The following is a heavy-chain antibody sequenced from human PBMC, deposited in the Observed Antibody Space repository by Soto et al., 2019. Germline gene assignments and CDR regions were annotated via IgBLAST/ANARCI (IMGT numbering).Heavy chain of an antibody. CDR2: INAGNGNT. J-gene: IGHJ5*02. CDR3: ARDRTTTIILNWFDP. D-gene: IGHD3-22*01. CDR1: RYTFASYA. V-gene: IGHV1-3*01. Sequence: ASVKAACKASRYTFASYAIRWVRQAPEQRLEWMGWINAGNGNTKYSQKFRGRVTITRDTSASTAYMELSTLRSEATAVYYCARDRTTTIILNWFDPWGQGTLVTVSS.